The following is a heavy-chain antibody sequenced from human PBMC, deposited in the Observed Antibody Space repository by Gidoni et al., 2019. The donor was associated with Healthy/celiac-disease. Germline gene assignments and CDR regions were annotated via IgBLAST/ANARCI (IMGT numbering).Heavy chain of an antibody. V-gene: IGHV3-33*01. Sequence: QVQLVESGGGVVQPGRSRSRNCAASGFTFSSYGMHWVRQAPGKGLGWVAVIWYDGSNKYYAYSVKGRFTISRDNSKNTLYLQMNSLRAEDTAVYYCARDRHYYYMDVWGKGTTVTVSS. CDR1: GFTFSSYG. J-gene: IGHJ6*03. CDR3: ARDRHYYYMDV. CDR2: IWYDGSNK.